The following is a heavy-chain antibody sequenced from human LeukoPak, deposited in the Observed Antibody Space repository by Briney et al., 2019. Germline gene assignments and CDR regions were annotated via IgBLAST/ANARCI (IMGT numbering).Heavy chain of an antibody. CDR1: GGSIRSYY. CDR2: IYTTGTT. J-gene: IGHJ4*02. V-gene: IGHV4-4*07. Sequence: SETLSLTCDGSGGSIRSYYWGWVRQPAGKGLEWIGRIYTTGTTHFSPSLKSRLTMSVDTSKNQFSLKLTSVTAADTAVYFCARQGYTASYYFLDYWSQGTLVTVSS. D-gene: IGHD1-26*01. CDR3: ARQGYTASYYFLDY.